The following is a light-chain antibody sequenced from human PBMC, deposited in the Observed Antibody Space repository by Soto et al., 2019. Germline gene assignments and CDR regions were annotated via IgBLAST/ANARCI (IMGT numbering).Light chain of an antibody. J-gene: IGKJ1*01. Sequence: EIVMTQSPATLSVSPGERATLSCRASQSVSSYLAWYQQKPGQAPRLLIYDASTRATGIPVRFSGSGSGTEFTLTISSLQSEDFGVYYCQQSKDWPGTFGQGTKVDIK. CDR2: DAS. V-gene: IGKV3-15*01. CDR3: QQSKDWPGT. CDR1: QSVSSY.